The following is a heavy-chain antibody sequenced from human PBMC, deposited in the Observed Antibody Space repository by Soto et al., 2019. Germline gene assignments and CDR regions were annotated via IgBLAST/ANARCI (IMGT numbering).Heavy chain of an antibody. CDR2: MRGGSGGST. CDR1: GFTFSSYA. Sequence: EVQLLESGGGLVQPGGSLRLSCVASGFTFSSYAMNWVRQAPGKGLEWVSVMRGGSGGSTHNADSVRGRLTILRDNSKNTLYLQMNSLRAEDTAVYFCARGFGIAAPYAMDVWGQGTTVTVSS. CDR3: ARGFGIAAPYAMDV. V-gene: IGHV3-23*01. J-gene: IGHJ6*02. D-gene: IGHD6-13*01.